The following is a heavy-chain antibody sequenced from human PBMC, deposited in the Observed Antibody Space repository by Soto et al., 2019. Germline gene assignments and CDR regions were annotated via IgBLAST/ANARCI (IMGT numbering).Heavy chain of an antibody. CDR1: GGSISGYY. CDR2: VWHSGST. Sequence: QVQLQESGPGLVKPSETLSLTCTVSGGSISGYYWSWIRQPPGKGLEWIGYVWHSGSTNYNPSLNSRVTLSVDTSKNQFSLKFSSMTAEDTAVYSCASYVSGSFPFVYWGQVTLVTVSS. CDR3: ASYVSGSFPFVY. V-gene: IGHV4-59*08. J-gene: IGHJ4*02. D-gene: IGHD3-16*01.